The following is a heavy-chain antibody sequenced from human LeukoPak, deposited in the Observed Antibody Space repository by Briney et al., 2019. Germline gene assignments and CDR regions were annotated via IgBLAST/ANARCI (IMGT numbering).Heavy chain of an antibody. J-gene: IGHJ4*02. CDR2: ISYDGSNK. CDR1: GFTFSSYG. CDR3: AKEAHGTYYDSSGYLDY. Sequence: GRSLRLSCAASGFTFSSYGMHWVRQAPGKGLEWVAVISYDGSNKYYADSVKGRFTISRDNSKNTLYLQMNSLRAEDTAVYYCAKEAHGTYYDSSGYLDYWGQGTLVTVSS. V-gene: IGHV3-30*18. D-gene: IGHD3-22*01.